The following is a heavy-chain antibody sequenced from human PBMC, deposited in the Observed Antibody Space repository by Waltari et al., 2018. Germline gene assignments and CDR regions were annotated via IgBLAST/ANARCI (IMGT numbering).Heavy chain of an antibody. D-gene: IGHD3-22*01. CDR3: ARAEYYYDSSGSIDI. Sequence: QVQLQESAPGLVKPSETLSLTCTVSGGSISSYYWSWIRQPPGKGLEWIGYIYYSGSTNYNPSLKSRVTISVDTSKNQFSLKLSSVTAADTAVYYCARAEYYYDSSGSIDIWGQGTMVTVSS. V-gene: IGHV4-59*01. CDR2: IYYSGST. CDR1: GGSISSYY. J-gene: IGHJ3*02.